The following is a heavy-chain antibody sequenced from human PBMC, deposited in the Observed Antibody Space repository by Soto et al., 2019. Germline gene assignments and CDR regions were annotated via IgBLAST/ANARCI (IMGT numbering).Heavy chain of an antibody. CDR2: ISFNGGNI. Sequence: PGGSLRLSCAASGFTFSSYAMHWVRQAPGKGLEWVALISFNGGNIYYVDSVNGRFTISRDNSKTTLYLQMNSLRAEDTAVYYCARDRGLYLTYYYDSSERGAIEYWGQGTMVTVSS. J-gene: IGHJ4*02. CDR3: ARDRGLYLTYYYDSSERGAIEY. CDR1: GFTFSSYA. V-gene: IGHV3-30-3*01. D-gene: IGHD3-22*01.